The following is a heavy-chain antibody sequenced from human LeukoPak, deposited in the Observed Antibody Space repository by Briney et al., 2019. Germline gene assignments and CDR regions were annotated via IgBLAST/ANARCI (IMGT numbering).Heavy chain of an antibody. D-gene: IGHD2-15*01. J-gene: IGHJ4*02. CDR3: ARAFLVGYSPEEYFFDY. CDR1: GFTFSSYT. V-gene: IGHV3-21*01. Sequence: GGSLRLSCAASGFTFSSYTMNWVRQAPGKGLEWVSSISSSSSYIYYVDSVRGRFTIPRDNAKNSLYLQMNSLRAADTAVYYCARAFLVGYSPEEYFFDYWGQGTLVTVSS. CDR2: ISSSSSYI.